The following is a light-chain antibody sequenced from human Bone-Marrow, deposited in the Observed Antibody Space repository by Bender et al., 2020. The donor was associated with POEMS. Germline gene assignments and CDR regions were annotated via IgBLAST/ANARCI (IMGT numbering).Light chain of an antibody. CDR2: EGT. Sequence: QSALTQPASVSGSPGQSITISCTGSSSDVGTYNLVSWYQQHPGKAPKLIISEGTKRPSGVSDRFSGSQSGNTASLTISGLQADDEADYYCSSYSGSVLFGGGTKLTVL. CDR3: SSYSGSVL. J-gene: IGLJ2*01. V-gene: IGLV2-23*01. CDR1: SSDVGTYNL.